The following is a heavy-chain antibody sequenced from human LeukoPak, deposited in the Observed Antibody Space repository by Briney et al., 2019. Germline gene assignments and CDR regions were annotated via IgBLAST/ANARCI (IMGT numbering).Heavy chain of an antibody. CDR3: ARSTTGTHSEFDY. Sequence: PSQTLSLTCTVSGGSISSGGYYWSWIRQHPGTGLEWIGYIYYSGSTYYNPSLKSRVTISVDTSKNQFSLKLSSVTAADTAVYYCARSTTGTHSEFDYWGQGTLVTVSS. CDR2: IYYSGST. D-gene: IGHD1-1*01. CDR1: GGSISSGGYY. V-gene: IGHV4-31*03. J-gene: IGHJ4*02.